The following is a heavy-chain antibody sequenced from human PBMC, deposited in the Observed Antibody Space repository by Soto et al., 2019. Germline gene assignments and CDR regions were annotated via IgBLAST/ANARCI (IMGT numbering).Heavy chain of an antibody. V-gene: IGHV3-30-3*01. CDR3: ARTPRGQWELPYYYYGMDV. CDR1: GLNFSSYA. Sequence: GGSMRVSCAAAGLNFSSYAMHWVSKTPGKGLEWVAVISYDGSNKYYADSVKGRFTISRDNSKNTLYLQMNSLRAEDTAVYYCARTPRGQWELPYYYYGMDVWGQGTTVTVSS. CDR2: ISYDGSNK. J-gene: IGHJ6*02. D-gene: IGHD1-26*01.